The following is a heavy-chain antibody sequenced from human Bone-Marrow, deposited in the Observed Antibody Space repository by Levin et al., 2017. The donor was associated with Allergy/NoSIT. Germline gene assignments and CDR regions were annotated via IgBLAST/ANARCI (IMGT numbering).Heavy chain of an antibody. CDR3: ARDSPLEDIVVVPAADYYYYYMDV. CDR1: GYTFTSYG. V-gene: IGHV1-18*01. J-gene: IGHJ6*03. D-gene: IGHD2-2*01. Sequence: GESLKISCKASGYTFTSYGISWVRQAPGQGLEWMGWISAYNGNTNYAQKLQGRVTMTTDTSTSTAYMELRSLRSDDTAVYYCARDSPLEDIVVVPAADYYYYYMDVWGKGTTVTVSS. CDR2: ISAYNGNT.